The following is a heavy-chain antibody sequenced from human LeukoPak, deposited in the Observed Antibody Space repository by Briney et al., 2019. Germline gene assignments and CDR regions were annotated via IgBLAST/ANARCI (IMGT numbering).Heavy chain of an antibody. CDR3: ARYMVRGSNWFDP. CDR1: GGSISGHY. V-gene: IGHV4-4*09. Sequence: SETLSLTCTVSGGSISGHYWSWIRQSPGKGLEWIGYIDPTGLTSYNPSLNSRVTISEDTSKNQFSLKLSSVTAADTAVYYCARYMVRGSNWFDPWGQGTLVTVSS. CDR2: IDPTGLT. J-gene: IGHJ5*02. D-gene: IGHD3-10*01.